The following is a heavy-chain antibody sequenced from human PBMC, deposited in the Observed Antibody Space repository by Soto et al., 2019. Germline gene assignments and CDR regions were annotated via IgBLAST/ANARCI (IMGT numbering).Heavy chain of an antibody. CDR1: GDSVSSNSAA. CDR2: TYYRSKWYN. D-gene: IGHD6-6*01. Sequence: SQTLSLTCAISGDSVSSNSAAWNWIRPSPSRGLEWLGRTYYRSKWYNDYAVSVKSRITINPDTSKNQFSLQLNSVTPEDTAVYYCARGEGSSSIWRTYYFDYWGQGTLVTVSS. V-gene: IGHV6-1*01. CDR3: ARGEGSSSIWRTYYFDY. J-gene: IGHJ4*02.